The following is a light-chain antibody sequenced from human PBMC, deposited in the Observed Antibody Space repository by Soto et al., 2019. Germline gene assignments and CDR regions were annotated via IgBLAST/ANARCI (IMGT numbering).Light chain of an antibody. CDR3: QQSYSTLGT. Sequence: DIQMTQSPSSLSASVGDGVTITCRASQSISTYLNWYQQKPGKAPKLLIYAASSLQSGVPSRFSGSGSGTDFTLTISSLQPEDFATYYCQQSYSTLGTFGQGTRLEIK. CDR1: QSISTY. J-gene: IGKJ5*01. CDR2: AAS. V-gene: IGKV1-39*01.